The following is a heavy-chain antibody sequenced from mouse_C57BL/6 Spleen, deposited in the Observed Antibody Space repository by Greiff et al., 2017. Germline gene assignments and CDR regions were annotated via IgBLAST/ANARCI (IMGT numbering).Heavy chain of an antibody. CDR2: IWSGGST. V-gene: IGHV2-2*01. D-gene: IGHD3-2*02. J-gene: IGHJ4*01. CDR1: GFSLTSYG. Sequence: VHLVESGPGLVQPSQSLSITCTVSGFSLTSYGVHWVRQSPGKGLEWLGVIWSGGSTDYNAAFISRLSISKYNSKSQVFFKMNSLQADDTAIYYCATQLRLAMDYWGQGTSVTVSS. CDR3: ATQLRLAMDY.